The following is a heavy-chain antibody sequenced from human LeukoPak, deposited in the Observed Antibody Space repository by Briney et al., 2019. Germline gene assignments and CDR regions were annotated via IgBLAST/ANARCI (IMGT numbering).Heavy chain of an antibody. V-gene: IGHV3-74*03. Sequence: GGSLRLSCAASGFTFSNYWVHWVRQGPGKGLVWVSRLKSDGSSTKYADSVQGRFTISRDDAKNTLYLQMTSVRVEDAAVYYCARTTMETQYFDRWGQGTLVTVSS. CDR2: LKSDGSST. J-gene: IGHJ4*02. CDR1: GFTFSNYW. D-gene: IGHD1-1*01. CDR3: ARTTMETQYFDR.